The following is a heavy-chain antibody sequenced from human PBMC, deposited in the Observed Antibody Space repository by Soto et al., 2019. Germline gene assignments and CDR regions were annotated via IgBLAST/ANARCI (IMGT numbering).Heavy chain of an antibody. J-gene: IGHJ4*02. CDR1: GFTFSHYW. CDR2: MKEDGSEK. V-gene: IGHV3-7*01. D-gene: IGHD3-16*01. CDR3: ARGGSESAY. Sequence: EVQLVESGGGLVQPGGSLRLSCAASGFTFSHYWMTWVRQAPGKGLAWVANMKEDGSEKNYVDSVKGRFTISRDNAKNSLYLQMNSLRAEDTAMYYCARGGSESAYWGQGTLVTVSS.